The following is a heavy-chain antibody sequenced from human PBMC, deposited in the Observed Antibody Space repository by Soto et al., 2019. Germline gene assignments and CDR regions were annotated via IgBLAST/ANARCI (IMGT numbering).Heavy chain of an antibody. V-gene: IGHV1-69*01. J-gene: IGHJ6*02. CDR2: IIPIFGTA. CDR3: ARRDITMARGVTNYYYGMDV. Sequence: GASVKVSCKASGGTFSSYAISWVRQAPGQGLEWMGGIIPIFGTANYAQKFQGRVTITADESTSTAYMELSSLRSEDTAVYYCARRDITMARGVTNYYYGMDVWGQGTTVTVSS. CDR1: GGTFSSYA. D-gene: IGHD3-10*01.